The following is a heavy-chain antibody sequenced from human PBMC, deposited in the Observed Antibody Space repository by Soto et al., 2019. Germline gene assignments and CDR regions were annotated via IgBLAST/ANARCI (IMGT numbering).Heavy chain of an antibody. CDR2: ISAYNGNT. D-gene: IGHD2-21*02. Sequence: QVQLVQSGAEVKKPGASVKVSCKASGYTFSSYGITSVRQAPGQGLEWMGWISAYNGNTNYAQKLQGRVTLTTDRSTSTAYMELRSLRSDDTAVYYCARAKVTDYFDYWGQGTLVTVSS. V-gene: IGHV1-18*01. J-gene: IGHJ4*02. CDR3: ARAKVTDYFDY. CDR1: GYTFSSYG.